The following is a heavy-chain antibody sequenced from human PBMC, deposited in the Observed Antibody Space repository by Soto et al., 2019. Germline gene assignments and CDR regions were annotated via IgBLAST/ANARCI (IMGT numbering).Heavy chain of an antibody. CDR1: GFTFSSYA. V-gene: IGHV3-30-3*01. CDR3: ARDRFRIVATIAFDY. D-gene: IGHD5-12*01. CDR2: ISYDGSNK. Sequence: GGSLRLSCAASGFTFSSYAMHWVGQARGKGLEWVAVISYDGSNKYYADSVKGRFTISRDNSKNTLYLQMNSLRAEDTAVYYCARDRFRIVATIAFDYWGQGTLVTVSS. J-gene: IGHJ4*02.